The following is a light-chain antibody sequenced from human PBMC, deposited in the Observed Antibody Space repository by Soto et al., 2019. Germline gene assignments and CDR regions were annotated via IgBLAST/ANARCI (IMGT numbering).Light chain of an antibody. Sequence: SYELTQPLSVSVSPGQTASITCSGDKLGDKYACWYQQKPGQSPALVIYQDSKRPSGIPERFSGSNSGNTATLTISGTQAMDEADYYCQAWDRSTPGYVFGTGTKVTVL. CDR2: QDS. CDR1: KLGDKY. CDR3: QAWDRSTPGYV. V-gene: IGLV3-1*01. J-gene: IGLJ1*01.